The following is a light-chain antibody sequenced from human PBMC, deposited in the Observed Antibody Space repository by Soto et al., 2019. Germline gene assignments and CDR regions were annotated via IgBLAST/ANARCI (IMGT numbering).Light chain of an antibody. Sequence: DIQMTQSPCSLSASVGDRVTITCQASQDISNYLNWYQQKPGQAPKLLIYDASNLETGVPSRLSGSGSGTDFTFPIRSLQPEDIATNYCQQYDNLYTFGQGTKVDIK. CDR3: QQYDNLYT. J-gene: IGKJ2*01. CDR2: DAS. V-gene: IGKV1-33*01. CDR1: QDISNY.